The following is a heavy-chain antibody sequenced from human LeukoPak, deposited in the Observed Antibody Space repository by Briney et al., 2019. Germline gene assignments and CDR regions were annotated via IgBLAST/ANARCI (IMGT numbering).Heavy chain of an antibody. J-gene: IGHJ4*02. D-gene: IGHD2-2*01. CDR3: ARGRYCSSTSCHYFDY. CDR2: IKQDGSEK. V-gene: IGHV3-7*01. CDR1: GFTFSSYW. Sequence: GGSLRLSCAASGFTFSSYWMSWVRQAPGKGLEWVANIKQDGSEKYYVDSVKGRSTISRDNAKNSLYLQMNSLRAEDTAVYYCARGRYCSSTSCHYFDYWGQGTLVTVSS.